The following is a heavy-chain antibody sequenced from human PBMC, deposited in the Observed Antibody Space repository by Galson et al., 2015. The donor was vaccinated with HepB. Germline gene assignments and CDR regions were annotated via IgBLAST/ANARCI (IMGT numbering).Heavy chain of an antibody. Sequence: SVKVSCKASGGTFSSYAVNWVRQAPGQGLEWMGRIIPILGTTKYAQKFHDRVTITADKVTSAAYMEVSSLTSEDTAIYYCAVSVDGHYFYAMDVWGQGTTVTVSS. J-gene: IGHJ6*02. CDR3: AVSVDGHYFYAMDV. CDR2: IIPILGTT. D-gene: IGHD4-17*01. CDR1: GGTFSSYA. V-gene: IGHV1-69*04.